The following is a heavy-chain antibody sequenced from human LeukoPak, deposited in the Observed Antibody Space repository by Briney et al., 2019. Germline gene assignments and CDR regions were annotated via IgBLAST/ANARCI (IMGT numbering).Heavy chain of an antibody. V-gene: IGHV4-34*01. CDR1: GGFVNGFY. CDR2: ITHSGVS. J-gene: IGHJ4*02. D-gene: IGHD5-24*01. CDR3: ARGIYNDYYFDY. Sequence: SETLSLTCVVYGGFVNGFYWSWIRQPPGKGLEWIGEITHSGVSSYNPSLKGRVTISVDTSKNQFSLKLRSVTAADTAVYYCARGIYNDYYFDYWGQGTLVTVSS.